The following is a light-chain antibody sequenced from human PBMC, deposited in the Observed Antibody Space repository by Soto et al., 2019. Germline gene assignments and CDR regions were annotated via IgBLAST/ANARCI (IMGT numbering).Light chain of an antibody. Sequence: EIMMTQSPDTLSVSPGERVGLSCMASQGVSRDLAWYQQKPGQVPRLLIYHASTRATGIPDRFSGSGSGTEFTLTISSLQSEDFAIYYCQQYNDWPRTFGQGTKVEVK. CDR1: QGVSRD. CDR3: QQYNDWPRT. V-gene: IGKV3-15*01. CDR2: HAS. J-gene: IGKJ1*01.